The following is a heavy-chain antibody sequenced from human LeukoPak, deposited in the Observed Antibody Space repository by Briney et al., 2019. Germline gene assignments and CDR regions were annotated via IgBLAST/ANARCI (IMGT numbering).Heavy chain of an antibody. V-gene: IGHV4-59*01. Sequence: PSETLSLACTVSGGSISNYYWNWIRQPPGKGLEWIGYIYYTGSTNYNPSLKSRVTMSVDTSKNQFSLNLRSVTPEDTAVYYCARNLIPEQLVLNFWGQGTLVTVSS. CDR1: GGSISNYY. CDR3: ARNLIPEQLVLNF. J-gene: IGHJ4*02. CDR2: IYYTGST. D-gene: IGHD6-13*01.